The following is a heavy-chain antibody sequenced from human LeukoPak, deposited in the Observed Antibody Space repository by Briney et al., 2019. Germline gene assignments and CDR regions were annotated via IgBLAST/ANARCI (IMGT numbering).Heavy chain of an antibody. CDR2: ISGSGDST. Sequence: GGSLRLSCAASGFSFSTNAMTSVRQAPTRGLEWVSAISGSGDSTYYTYSVKGRFTISRDNSKNTLYLEMSTLRADDTAVYYCASYCLGGSCYHGLVVWGQGTTVTVSS. J-gene: IGHJ6*02. V-gene: IGHV3-23*01. CDR1: GFSFSTNA. D-gene: IGHD2-15*01. CDR3: ASYCLGGSCYHGLVV.